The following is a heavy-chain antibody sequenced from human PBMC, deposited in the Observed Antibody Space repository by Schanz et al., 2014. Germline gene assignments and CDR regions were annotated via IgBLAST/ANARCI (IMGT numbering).Heavy chain of an antibody. D-gene: IGHD5-12*01. J-gene: IGHJ4*02. CDR1: GYTFSDYG. V-gene: IGHV1-18*01. CDR3: ARDFSAYVGNYFDY. CDR2: INGYNGHT. Sequence: QVQLVQSGDEVKKPGASVKVSCKTSGYTFSDYGITWVRQAPGQGLEWMGWINGYNGHTLYAQKFQGRVTMTTDTSTSTSYMELTSLRFDDTAVYYCARDFSAYVGNYFDYWGQGTLVTVAS.